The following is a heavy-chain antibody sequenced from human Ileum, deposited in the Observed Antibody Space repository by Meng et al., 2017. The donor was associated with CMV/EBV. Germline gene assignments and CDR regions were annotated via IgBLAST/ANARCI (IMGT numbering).Heavy chain of an antibody. CDR2: AYYRSTWYF. D-gene: IGHD3-9*01. CDR1: GDSVSTNNAG. J-gene: IGHJ6*02. V-gene: IGHV6-1*01. Sequence: ISGDSVSTNNAGWYWIRQSPSRGLEWLGRAYYRSTWYFDYAVSVKSRITINPDTSKNQFSLQLSSVTPEDTGVYYCARYPHQRGLDVWGQGTTVTVSS. CDR3: ARYPHQRGLDV.